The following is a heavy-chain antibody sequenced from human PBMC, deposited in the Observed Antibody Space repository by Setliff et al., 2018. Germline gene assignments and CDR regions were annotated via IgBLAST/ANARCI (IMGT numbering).Heavy chain of an antibody. D-gene: IGHD6-19*01. CDR1: GGSLSSYY. J-gene: IGHJ6*03. Sequence: SETLSLTCTVSGGSLSSYYWSWIRQPAGKGLEWIGHIYIGGSANYNPSLKRRVTMSIDTSKNQFSLKLNSVTAADMAVYYCAREQWLDPPGYYYMDVWAKGTTVTVSS. V-gene: IGHV4-4*07. CDR3: AREQWLDPPGYYYMDV. CDR2: IYIGGSA.